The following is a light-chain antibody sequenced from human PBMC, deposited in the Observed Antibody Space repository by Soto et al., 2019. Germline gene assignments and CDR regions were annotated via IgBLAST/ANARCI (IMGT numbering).Light chain of an antibody. CDR2: GVS. CDR1: QPVSSNF. Sequence: ELVLTQSPGTLSLSPGESAALSCRASQPVSSNFLAWYQQKPGQAPRLLIYGVSSRASGIPDRFFGNGSGTDFTLTINRLEPEDFAVYYCQQYANSPITFGQGTRLEIK. V-gene: IGKV3-20*01. CDR3: QQYANSPIT. J-gene: IGKJ5*01.